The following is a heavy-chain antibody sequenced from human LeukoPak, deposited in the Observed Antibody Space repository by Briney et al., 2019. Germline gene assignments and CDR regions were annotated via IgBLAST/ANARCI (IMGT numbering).Heavy chain of an antibody. CDR3: ARGSGWLPDS. D-gene: IGHD6-19*01. V-gene: IGHV4-59*01. CDR2: IYYSGST. J-gene: IGHJ5*01. CDR1: GGSFSGYY. Sequence: PSETLSLTCAVYGGSFSGYYWSWIRQPPGKGLEWIGYIYYSGSTNYNPSLKSRVTISVDTSKNQFSLKLSSVTAADTAMYYCARGSGWLPDSWGQGTLVSVSS.